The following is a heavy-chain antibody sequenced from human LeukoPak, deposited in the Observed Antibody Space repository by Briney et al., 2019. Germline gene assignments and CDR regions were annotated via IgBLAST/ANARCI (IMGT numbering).Heavy chain of an antibody. CDR1: GGSISSSSYY. V-gene: IGHV4-39*01. Sequence: SETLSLTCTVSGGSISSSSYYWGWIRQPPGKGLVWIGSIYYSGSTYYNPSLKSRVTISVDTSKNQFSLKLSSVTAADTAVYYCARHLIETYYYDSSGYYPLRNWFDPWGQGTLVTVSS. CDR3: ARHLIETYYYDSSGYYPLRNWFDP. CDR2: IYYSGST. J-gene: IGHJ5*02. D-gene: IGHD3-22*01.